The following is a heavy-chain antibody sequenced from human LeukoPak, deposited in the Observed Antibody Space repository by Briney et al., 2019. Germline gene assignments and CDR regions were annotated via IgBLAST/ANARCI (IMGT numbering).Heavy chain of an antibody. CDR1: GFTFSGYS. CDR3: AKDPTGYYYDSSGYYYGY. V-gene: IGHV3-48*04. CDR2: ISSSGSTI. D-gene: IGHD3-22*01. Sequence: GGSLRLSCAASGFTFSGYSMNWVRQAPGKGLEWVSYISSSGSTIKYADSVKGRFTISRDNAENSLYLQMNSLRVEDTAVYYCAKDPTGYYYDSSGYYYGYWGQGTLVTVSS. J-gene: IGHJ4*02.